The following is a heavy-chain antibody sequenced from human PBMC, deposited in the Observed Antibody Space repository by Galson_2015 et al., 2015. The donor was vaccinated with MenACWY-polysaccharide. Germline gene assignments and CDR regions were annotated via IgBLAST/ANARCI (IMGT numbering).Heavy chain of an antibody. Sequence: SLRLSCAASGFTFSNYGMHWVRQAPGKGLEWVAVISYDAKNIFYANSVKGRFTVSRDNSKSTLYQQMNSLRAEDTAVYHCAKDRVLVPAASRDVDYWGQGTLVTVSS. V-gene: IGHV3-30*18. CDR3: AKDRVLVPAASRDVDY. CDR1: GFTFSNYG. D-gene: IGHD2-2*01. J-gene: IGHJ4*02. CDR2: ISYDAKNI.